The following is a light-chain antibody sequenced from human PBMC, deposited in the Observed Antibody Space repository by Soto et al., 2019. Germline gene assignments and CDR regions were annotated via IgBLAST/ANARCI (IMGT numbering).Light chain of an antibody. CDR3: QQRSNWPPIT. CDR2: DAS. V-gene: IGKV3D-20*02. J-gene: IGKJ5*01. CDR1: QSVSSSY. Sequence: EIVLTQSPGTLSLSPGERATLSCRASQSVSSSYLAWYQQKPGQAPRLLIYDASSRATGIPDRFSGSGSGTDFTLTISSLEPEDFAVYYCQQRSNWPPITFGQGTRREIK.